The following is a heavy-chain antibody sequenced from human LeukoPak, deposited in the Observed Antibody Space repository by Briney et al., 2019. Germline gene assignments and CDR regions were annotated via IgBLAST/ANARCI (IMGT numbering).Heavy chain of an antibody. CDR2: INPNNGGT. CDR1: GYTFTGYY. CDR3: ATLNTYYYDSSGYYYSYDAFDI. Sequence: ASVEVSCKASGYTFTGYYMHWVRQAPGQGFEWMGWINPNNGGTNYAQKFQGRVTMTRDTSISTAYMELSRLRSDDTAVYYCATLNTYYYDSSGYYYSYDAFDIWGQGTMVTVSS. J-gene: IGHJ3*02. D-gene: IGHD3-22*01. V-gene: IGHV1-2*02.